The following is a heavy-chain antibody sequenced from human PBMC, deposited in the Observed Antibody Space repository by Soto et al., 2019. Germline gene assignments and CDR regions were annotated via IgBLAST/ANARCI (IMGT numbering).Heavy chain of an antibody. Sequence: GASVKVACKASGHAFASYATHWVRQAPGQRAEWMGLINGGNGNTKYSQKFQGRVTITRDTSGRTGYIERSSLRSEDKAVYYCASEPWRFGEKYYYYCRGVWGQGTTVRSP. J-gene: IGHJ6*02. CDR3: ASEPWRFGEKYYYYCRGV. V-gene: IGHV1-3*01. CDR1: GHAFASYA. CDR2: INGGNGNT. D-gene: IGHD3-10*01.